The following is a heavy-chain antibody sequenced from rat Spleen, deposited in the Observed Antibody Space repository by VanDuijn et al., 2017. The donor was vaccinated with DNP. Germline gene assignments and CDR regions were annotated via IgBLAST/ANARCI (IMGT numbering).Heavy chain of an antibody. Sequence: EVQLQESGPGLVKPSQSLSLTCSVTGYSITSNYWGWIRKFPGNKMEWIGHIRYSGSTSYNPSLKSRISITRDTSKNQFFLHLNSVTSEDTATYYCATDQGTITAPFDSWGPGVMVTVSS. V-gene: IGHV3-1*01. D-gene: IGHD1-2*01. CDR3: ATDQGTITAPFDS. CDR1: GYSITSNY. J-gene: IGHJ2*01. CDR2: IRYSGST.